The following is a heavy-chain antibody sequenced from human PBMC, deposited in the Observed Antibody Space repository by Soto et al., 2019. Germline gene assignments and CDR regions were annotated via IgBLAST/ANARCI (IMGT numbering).Heavy chain of an antibody. D-gene: IGHD1-26*01. CDR2: IYHSGST. J-gene: IGHJ5*02. Sequence: SETLSLTCAVSGGSISSGGYSWSWIRQPPGKGLEWIGYIYHSGSTYYNPSLKSRVTISVDRSKNQFSLKLSSVTAADTAVYYCASYVSGSYGDWFDTWGQGTLVTVSS. CDR1: GGSISSGGYS. V-gene: IGHV4-30-2*01. CDR3: ASYVSGSYGDWFDT.